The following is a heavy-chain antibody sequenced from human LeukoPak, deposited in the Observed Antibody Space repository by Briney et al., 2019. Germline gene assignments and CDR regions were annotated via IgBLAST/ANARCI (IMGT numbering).Heavy chain of an antibody. V-gene: IGHV4-39*01. J-gene: IGHJ4*02. D-gene: IGHD5-18*01. CDR3: ARGGYSHGTPDY. CDR1: GASISSGSYY. CDR2: IYYSGST. Sequence: PSETLSLTCTVSGASISSGSYYWGWIRQPPGKGLEWIGSIYYSGSTYYNPSLKSRVTISVDTSKNQFSLKVSSVTAADTAVYYCARGGYSHGTPDYWGQGTLVTVSS.